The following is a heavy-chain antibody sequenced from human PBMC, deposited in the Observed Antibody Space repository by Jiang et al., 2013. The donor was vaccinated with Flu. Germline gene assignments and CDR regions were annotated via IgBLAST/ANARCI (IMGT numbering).Heavy chain of an antibody. D-gene: IGHD2-15*01. J-gene: IGHJ6*02. CDR2: ISYDGTKT. Sequence: VQLVESGGGVVQPGRSLRLSCAASGFAFSYYGMHWVRRGPGTGLEWVASISYDGTKTYYAESVRGRFTISRDNSENTIFLQMNSLTTEDAAVYFCSKDQDMWAPHYGLDVWGRGTTVTVSS. CDR1: GFAFSYYG. CDR3: SKDQDMWAPHYGLDV. V-gene: IGHV3-30*18.